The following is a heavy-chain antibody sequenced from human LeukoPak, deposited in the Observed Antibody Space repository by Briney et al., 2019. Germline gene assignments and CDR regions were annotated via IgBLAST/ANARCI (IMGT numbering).Heavy chain of an antibody. Sequence: ASVKVSRKASGYTXTSYYMHWVRQAPGQGLEWMGIINPSGGSTSYAQKFQGRATMTRDTSTSTVYMELSSLRSEDTAVYYCARGGHTYYYDSSGYYIPPHIWGQGTMVTVSS. J-gene: IGHJ3*02. CDR1: GYTXTSYY. D-gene: IGHD3-22*01. V-gene: IGHV1-46*01. CDR3: ARGGHTYYYDSSGYYIPPHI. CDR2: INPSGGST.